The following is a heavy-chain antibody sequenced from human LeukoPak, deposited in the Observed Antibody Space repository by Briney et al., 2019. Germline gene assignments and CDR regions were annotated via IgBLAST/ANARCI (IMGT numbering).Heavy chain of an antibody. CDR2: ISAYNGTT. J-gene: IGHJ6*02. V-gene: IGHV1-18*01. Sequence: ASVKVSCKASGYTFTSYGISWVRQAPGQGLDWLGWISAYNGTTNYAQKLQGRVTMTTDTSTRTAYMELRSLRSDDTAVYYCARDQIYYYGSGSYYNAGLAYYYYGMDVWGQGTTVTVSS. CDR1: GYTFTSYG. D-gene: IGHD3-10*01. CDR3: ARDQIYYYGSGSYYNAGLAYYYYGMDV.